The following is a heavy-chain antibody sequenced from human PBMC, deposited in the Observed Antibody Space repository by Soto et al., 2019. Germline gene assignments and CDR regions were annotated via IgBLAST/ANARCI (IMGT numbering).Heavy chain of an antibody. D-gene: IGHD4-4*01. J-gene: IGHJ6*02. V-gene: IGHV3-21*01. CDR2: ISSSSSYT. CDR3: ARDSVYSNYSYYYYGMDV. Sequence: GGSLRLSCAASGFTFSSYSMNWVRQAPGKGLEWVSSISSSSSYTNYADSVKGRFTISRDNAKNSLYLQMNSLRAEDTAVYYCARDSVYSNYSYYYYGMDVWGQGTTVTVSS. CDR1: GFTFSSYS.